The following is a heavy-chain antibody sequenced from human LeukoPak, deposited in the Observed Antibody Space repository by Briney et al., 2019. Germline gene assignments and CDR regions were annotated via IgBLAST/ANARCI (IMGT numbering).Heavy chain of an antibody. CDR3: ARSRSGYYEDY. Sequence: GGSLRLSCAASGFSFNNYAMYWVRQAPGKGLEWVANIKEDGSEKYYVDSVKGRFTISRDNAKNSLSLQVNSLRAEDTAVYYCARSRSGYYEDYWGQGTLVTVSS. D-gene: IGHD3-22*01. J-gene: IGHJ4*02. V-gene: IGHV3-7*01. CDR1: GFSFNNYA. CDR2: IKEDGSEK.